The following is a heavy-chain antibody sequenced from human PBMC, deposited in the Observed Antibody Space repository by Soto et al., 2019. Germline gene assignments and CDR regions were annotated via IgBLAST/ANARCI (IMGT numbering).Heavy chain of an antibody. CDR1: GFTFSSYA. J-gene: IGHJ3*02. CDR2: ISGSGGST. V-gene: IGHV3-23*01. CDR3: AKFVGWNCYYDSSGYYPTAYAFDI. Sequence: PGGSLRLSCAASGFTFSSYAMSWVRQAPGKGLEWVSAISGSGGSTYYADSVKGRFTISRDNSKNTLYLQMNSLRAEDMAVYYCAKFVGWNCYYDSSGYYPTAYAFDIWGQGTMVTVSS. D-gene: IGHD3-22*01.